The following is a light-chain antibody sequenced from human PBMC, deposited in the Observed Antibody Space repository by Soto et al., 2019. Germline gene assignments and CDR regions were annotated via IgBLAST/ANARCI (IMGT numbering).Light chain of an antibody. J-gene: IGKJ2*01. CDR3: QQGHNWPLT. CDR1: QSISSE. Sequence: EIVMTQSPATLSVSPGESATLSCRASQSISSELAWYQQKPGQPPRLLIYGASTRATDVPARFTGSGSGSDFTLTISGLQSEDFAVYYCQQGHNWPLTFGQGTRLEI. CDR2: GAS. V-gene: IGKV3-15*01.